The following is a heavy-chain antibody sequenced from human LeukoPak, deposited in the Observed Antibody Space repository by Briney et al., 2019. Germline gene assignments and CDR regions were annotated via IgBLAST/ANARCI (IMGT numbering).Heavy chain of an antibody. CDR3: ARGPKSNAHTPCYYYYGMDV. Sequence: PGGSLRLSCAASGFTFNKYWMSWVRQAPGKGLEWVANIKQDGSEKFYVDSVEGRFTISRDNAKNSLFLQMNSLRAEDTAVYYCARGPKSNAHTPCYYYYGMDVWGQGTTVTVSS. D-gene: IGHD4-11*01. V-gene: IGHV3-7*05. J-gene: IGHJ6*02. CDR1: GFTFNKYW. CDR2: IKQDGSEK.